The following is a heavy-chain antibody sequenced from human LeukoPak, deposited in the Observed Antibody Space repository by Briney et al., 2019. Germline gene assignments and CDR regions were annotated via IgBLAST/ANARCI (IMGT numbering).Heavy chain of an antibody. Sequence: PGRSLRLSCAASGFTFSSYGMHWVRQAPGKGLEGVAVIWYDGSNKYYADSVKGRFTISRDNSKNTLYLQMNSLRAEDTAVYYCAKGGYSGYDHGFDYWGQGTLVTVSS. CDR2: IWYDGSNK. D-gene: IGHD5-12*01. CDR1: GFTFSSYG. J-gene: IGHJ4*02. V-gene: IGHV3-33*06. CDR3: AKGGYSGYDHGFDY.